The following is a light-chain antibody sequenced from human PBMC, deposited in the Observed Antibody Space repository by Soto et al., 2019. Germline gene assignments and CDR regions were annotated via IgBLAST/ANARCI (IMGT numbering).Light chain of an antibody. J-gene: IGLJ2*01. Sequence: QSALTQPASVSGSPGQSSTISCTGTSSDIGNYNLVSWYQQHPGKAPKLIIYEGSKRPSGVSNRFSASKSGNTASLTISGLQAEDGADYYCCSFAGSTPSFGGGTKVTVL. V-gene: IGLV2-23*01. CDR2: EGS. CDR1: SSDIGNYNL. CDR3: CSFAGSTPS.